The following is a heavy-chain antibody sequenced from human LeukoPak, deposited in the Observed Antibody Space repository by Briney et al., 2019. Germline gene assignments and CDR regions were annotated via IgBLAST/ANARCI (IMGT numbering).Heavy chain of an antibody. CDR3: ASRRRGATLSDY. V-gene: IGHV3-21*01. D-gene: IGHD1-26*01. CDR2: ISSSSSYI. Sequence: GSLRLSCAASGFTFSSYSMNWVRQAPGKGLEWVSSISSSSSYIYYADSVKGRFTISRDNAKNSLYLQMNSLRAEDTAVYYCASRRRGATLSDYWGQGTLVTVSS. CDR1: GFTFSSYS. J-gene: IGHJ4*02.